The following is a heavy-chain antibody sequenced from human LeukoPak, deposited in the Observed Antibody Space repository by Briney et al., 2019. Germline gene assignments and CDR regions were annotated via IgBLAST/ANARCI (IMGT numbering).Heavy chain of an antibody. V-gene: IGHV1-3*01. Sequence: ASVKVSCKAPGYTFTSYAMHWVRQAPGQRLEWMGWINAGNGNTKYSQKFQGRVTITRDTSASTAYMELSSLRSEDTAVYYCASLSVSKGIRAFDIWGQGTMVTVSS. D-gene: IGHD5/OR15-5a*01. CDR2: INAGNGNT. J-gene: IGHJ3*02. CDR1: GYTFTSYA. CDR3: ASLSVSKGIRAFDI.